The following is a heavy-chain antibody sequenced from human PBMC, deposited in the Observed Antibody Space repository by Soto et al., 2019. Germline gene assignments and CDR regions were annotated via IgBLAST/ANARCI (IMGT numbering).Heavy chain of an antibody. CDR1: GGSIRSSSYY. J-gene: IGHJ4*02. V-gene: IGHV4-39*01. CDR3: ARPGRRGNFDY. D-gene: IGHD3-16*01. Sequence: LETLSLTCTVSGGSIRSSSYYWGWIRQPPGKGLEWIGSIYYSGSTYYNPSLKSRVTISVDTSKNQFSLKLSSVTAADTAVYYCARPGRRGNFDYWGQGTLVTVSS. CDR2: IYYSGST.